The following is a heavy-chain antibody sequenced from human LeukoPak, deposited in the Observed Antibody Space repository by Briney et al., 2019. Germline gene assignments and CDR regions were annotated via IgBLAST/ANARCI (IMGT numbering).Heavy chain of an antibody. D-gene: IGHD3-16*01. V-gene: IGHV1-69*04. J-gene: IGHJ4*02. CDR1: GGTFSDYA. CDR3: ARDISGGDFARLGD. Sequence: SVKVSCKAYGGTFSDYAISLVRQAPGQGLEWMGRIIPILGIADYAQKFQGRVTITADKSTSTAYMELSGLTSEDTAVFYCARDISGGDFARLGDWGQGTLVTVSS. CDR2: IIPILGIA.